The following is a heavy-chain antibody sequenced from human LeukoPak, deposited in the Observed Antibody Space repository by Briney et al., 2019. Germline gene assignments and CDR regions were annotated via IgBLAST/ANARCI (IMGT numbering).Heavy chain of an antibody. CDR1: GYTFTSYD. Sequence: ASVKVSCKASGYTFTSYDINWVRQATGQGLEWMGWMNPNSGNTGYAQKFQGRVTMTRNTSISTAYMELSSLRSEDTAVYCCARSSVAAGDAFDIWGQGTMVTVSS. D-gene: IGHD6-13*01. CDR3: ARSSVAAGDAFDI. CDR2: MNPNSGNT. V-gene: IGHV1-8*01. J-gene: IGHJ3*02.